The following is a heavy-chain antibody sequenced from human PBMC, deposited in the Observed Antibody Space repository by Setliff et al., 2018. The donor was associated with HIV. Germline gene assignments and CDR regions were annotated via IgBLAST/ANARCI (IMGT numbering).Heavy chain of an antibody. Sequence: PSETLSLTCTVTGDSVSSASYYWSGIRQPPGKGLEWIGYIYYSGTTKYNPSLKSRVTISVDTSKNQFSLKLSSVTAADTAVYYCASEAWTSYRSSSGYYYYYMDVWGKGTTVTVSS. CDR3: ASEAWTSYRSSSGYYYYYMDV. D-gene: IGHD6-6*01. CDR1: GDSVSSASYY. J-gene: IGHJ6*03. CDR2: IYYSGTT. V-gene: IGHV4-61*01.